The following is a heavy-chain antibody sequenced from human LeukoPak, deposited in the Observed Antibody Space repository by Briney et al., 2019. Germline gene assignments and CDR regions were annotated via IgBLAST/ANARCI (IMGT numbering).Heavy chain of an antibody. CDR1: GGSISSYY. CDR3: ARMNSGWGPFFDY. CDR2: IYYRGST. J-gene: IGHJ4*02. V-gene: IGHV4-59*01. D-gene: IGHD6-19*01. Sequence: SETLSLTCTVSGGSISSYYWSWIRQPPGKGLEWIGYIYYRGSTNYNPSLKSRVTISVDTSKNQFSLKLSSVTAADTAVYYCARMNSGWGPFFDYWGQGTLVTVSS.